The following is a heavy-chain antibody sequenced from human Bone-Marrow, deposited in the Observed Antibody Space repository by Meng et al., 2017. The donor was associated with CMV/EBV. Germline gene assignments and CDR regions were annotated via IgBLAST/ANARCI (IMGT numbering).Heavy chain of an antibody. Sequence: ASVKVSCKASGYTFTSYYMHWVRQAPGQGLEWMGWINPNSGGTNYAQKFQGRVTMTTDTSISTAYMELSRLRSDDTAVYYCARDVAIYCSGGSCYRGSYWFDPWGQGTLVTVSS. J-gene: IGHJ5*02. CDR1: GYTFTSYY. CDR2: INPNSGGT. V-gene: IGHV1-2*02. CDR3: ARDVAIYCSGGSCYRGSYWFDP. D-gene: IGHD2-15*01.